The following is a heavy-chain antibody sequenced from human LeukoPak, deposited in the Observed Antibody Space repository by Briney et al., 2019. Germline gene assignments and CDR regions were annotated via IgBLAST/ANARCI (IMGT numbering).Heavy chain of an antibody. CDR3: TRAGYCRGGSCPEGGFDP. D-gene: IGHD2-15*01. CDR1: GFTFSDYY. J-gene: IGHJ5*02. Sequence: GGSLRLSCAASGFTFSDYYMSWIRQAPGKGLEWVSYISSASHYTNFADSVKRRITISRDNANTSLHLQMNRLTAETTADYYCTRAGYCRGGSCPEGGFDPWGHGTGVMVTS. CDR2: ISSASHYT. V-gene: IGHV3-11*06.